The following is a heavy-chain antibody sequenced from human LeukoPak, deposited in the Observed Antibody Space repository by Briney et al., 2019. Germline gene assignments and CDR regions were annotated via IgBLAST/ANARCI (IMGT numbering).Heavy chain of an antibody. Sequence: PGGSLRLSCAASGFTFSSYAMSWVRQAPGKGLEWVSAISGSGGSTYYADSVKGRFTISRDNSENTLYLQMNSLRAEDTAVYYCAKAADYYDSSGYQNYWGQGTLVTVSS. CDR1: GFTFSSYA. CDR2: ISGSGGST. D-gene: IGHD3-22*01. CDR3: AKAADYYDSSGYQNY. V-gene: IGHV3-23*01. J-gene: IGHJ4*02.